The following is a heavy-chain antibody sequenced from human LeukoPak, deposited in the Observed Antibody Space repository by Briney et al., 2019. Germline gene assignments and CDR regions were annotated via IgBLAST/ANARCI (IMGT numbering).Heavy chain of an antibody. V-gene: IGHV3-7*01. D-gene: IGHD5-12*01. CDR2: IKQDGSEK. J-gene: IGHJ4*02. CDR1: GFTFSNYW. Sequence: GGSLRLSCAASGFTFSNYWMAWVRQAPGKGLEWVASIKQDGSEKNYVDSVKGRFTISRDNAKNSLYLQMNSLRAEDTAVYYCARDIGYGDYWGQGTLVTVSS. CDR3: ARDIGYGDY.